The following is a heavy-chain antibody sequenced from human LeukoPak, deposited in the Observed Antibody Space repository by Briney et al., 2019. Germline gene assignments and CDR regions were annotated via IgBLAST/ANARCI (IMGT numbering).Heavy chain of an antibody. J-gene: IGHJ4*02. CDR2: IIPIFGTA. CDR3: ARDCSGGSCYSQLDY. D-gene: IGHD2-15*01. Sequence: SVKVSCKASGGTFSSYAISWVRQAPGQGLEWMGGIIPIFGTANYAQKFQGRVTITADESTSTAYMELSSLRSEDTAVYYCARDCSGGSCYSQLDYWGQGTLVTVSS. V-gene: IGHV1-69*13. CDR1: GGTFSSYA.